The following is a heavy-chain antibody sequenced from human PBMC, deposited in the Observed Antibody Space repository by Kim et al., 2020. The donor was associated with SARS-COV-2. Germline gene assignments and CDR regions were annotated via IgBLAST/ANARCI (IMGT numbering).Heavy chain of an antibody. D-gene: IGHD3-16*01. CDR1: GFTFRDHA. J-gene: IGHJ4*01. CDR2: IIYNGDTQ. V-gene: IGHV3-23*01. CDR3: TRDDHGHWNYFCY. Sequence: GGSLRLSCSTSGFTFRDHAMNWVRQAPGKGLEWVSTIIYNGDTQYYADSVRGRFTISRDNSQGTRGTLYLHMSSLRAEDSALYYCTRDDHGHWNYFCYWG.